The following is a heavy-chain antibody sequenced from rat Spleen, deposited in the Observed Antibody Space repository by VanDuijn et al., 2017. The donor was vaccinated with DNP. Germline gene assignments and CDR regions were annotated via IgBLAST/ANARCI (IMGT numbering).Heavy chain of an antibody. Sequence: EVRLVESGGDLVQPGRSLKLSCAASGFTFSNYYMAWVRQAPTKGLEWVAAIVTSGGNTYYRDSVKGRFTVSRDDAKSTLYLQMDSLRSEDTATYYCTRRFYGSHGLSGDGYFDYWGQGVMVTVSS. CDR3: TRRFYGSHGLSGDGYFDY. D-gene: IGHD1-3*01. CDR2: IVTSGGNT. CDR1: GFTFSNYY. V-gene: IGHV5-25*01. J-gene: IGHJ2*01.